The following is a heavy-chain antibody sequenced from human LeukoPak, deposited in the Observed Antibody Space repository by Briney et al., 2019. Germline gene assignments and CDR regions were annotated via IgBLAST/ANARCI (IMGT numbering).Heavy chain of an antibody. CDR1: GFTFSSYC. J-gene: IGHJ5*02. CDR2: ILNEGSNK. Sequence: GRSLRLSCAAAGFTFSSYCMDWVRRAPGKGLEWVAFILNEGSNKYYADSRKGRSTISRHNSKNTLYRRMNSLRADETAVYYCAKEEAGGFDPWGEGTLVTASS. CDR3: AKEEAGGFDP. V-gene: IGHV3-30*02. D-gene: IGHD1-26*01.